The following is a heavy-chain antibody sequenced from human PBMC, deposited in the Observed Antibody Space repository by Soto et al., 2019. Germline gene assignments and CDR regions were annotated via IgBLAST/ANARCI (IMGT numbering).Heavy chain of an antibody. CDR3: ARGESDYYDSSGYYNY. D-gene: IGHD3-22*01. CDR2: INTIGTYI. Sequence: LRLSCAASGFTLSQYSMSWVRQAPGKGLEWVSSINTIGTYIYYADSVRGRFTVSRDNAKNSLYLQMNSLRAEDTAVYYCARGESDYYDSSGYYNYWGQGALVTVSS. V-gene: IGHV3-21*01. CDR1: GFTLSQYS. J-gene: IGHJ4*02.